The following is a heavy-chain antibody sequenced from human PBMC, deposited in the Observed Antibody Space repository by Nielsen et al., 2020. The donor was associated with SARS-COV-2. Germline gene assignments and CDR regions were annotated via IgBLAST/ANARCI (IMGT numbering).Heavy chain of an antibody. CDR2: IYPSDSDT. Sequence: GGSLRLSCKGSGYSFTSYWIGWVRQMPGKGLEWMGIIYPSDSDTRYSPSFQGQVTISADKSISTAYLQWSSLKASDTAMYYCARLPEKIVVVPAAPFDPWGQGTLVTVSS. D-gene: IGHD2-2*01. CDR1: GYSFTSYW. CDR3: ARLPEKIVVVPAAPFDP. J-gene: IGHJ5*02. V-gene: IGHV5-51*01.